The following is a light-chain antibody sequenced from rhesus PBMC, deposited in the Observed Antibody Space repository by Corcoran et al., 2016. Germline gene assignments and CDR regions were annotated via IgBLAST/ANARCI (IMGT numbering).Light chain of an antibody. V-gene: IGKV3-10*01. Sequence: QVILTQSPATLSLSPGERATLSCRASQSVSSYSAWYQQKPAQAPRLLIYDASSRAPGIPDRFRCSGSGTDFPLTISSLEPEVVGVYHCYHHSSGWTFGQGTKVEIK. CDR2: DAS. CDR1: QSVSSY. J-gene: IGKJ1*01. CDR3: YHHSSGWT.